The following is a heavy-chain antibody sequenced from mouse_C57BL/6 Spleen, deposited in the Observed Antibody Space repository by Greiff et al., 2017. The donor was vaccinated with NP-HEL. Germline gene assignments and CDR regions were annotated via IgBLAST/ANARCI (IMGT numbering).Heavy chain of an antibody. D-gene: IGHD2-5*01. J-gene: IGHJ3*01. CDR2: IDPSDSYT. V-gene: IGHV1-59*01. CDR1: GYTFTSYW. CDR3: ARSLTYSNYAAY. Sequence: QVQLQQPGAELVRPGTSVKLSCKASGYTFTSYWMHWVKQRPGQGLEWIGVIDPSDSYTNYNQKFKGKATLTVDTSSSTAYMQLSSLTSEDSAVYYCARSLTYSNYAAYWGQGTLVTVSA.